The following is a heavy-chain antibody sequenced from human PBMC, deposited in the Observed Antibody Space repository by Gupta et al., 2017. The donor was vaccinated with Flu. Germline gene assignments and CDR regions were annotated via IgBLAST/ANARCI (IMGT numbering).Heavy chain of an antibody. Sequence: QLQLQESGPGLVKPSETLSLILSVSYGSLSRNSYYLGWIRQPPGKGLEWIGNIYYSGNTYYNPSLKSRVTISVDTSRNQFSLKLSSVTAADTAVYYCARFHDFWSGILDENWGQGTLVTVSS. J-gene: IGHJ4*02. CDR2: IYYSGNT. V-gene: IGHV4-39*01. D-gene: IGHD3-3*01. CDR1: YGSLSRNSYY. CDR3: ARFHDFWSGILDEN.